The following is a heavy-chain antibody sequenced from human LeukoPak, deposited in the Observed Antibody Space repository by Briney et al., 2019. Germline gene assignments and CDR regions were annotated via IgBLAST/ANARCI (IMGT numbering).Heavy chain of an antibody. CDR3: AKDWKRIVVVGPITRHGNYMDV. CDR2: ISGSGGST. J-gene: IGHJ6*03. D-gene: IGHD2-15*01. CDR1: GFTFSSYE. Sequence: GGSLRLSCAASGFTFSSYEMNWVRQAPGKGLEWVSAISGSGGSTYYADSVKGRFTISRDNSKNTLYLQMNSLRPEDTAVYFCAKDWKRIVVVGPITRHGNYMDVWGKGTTVTISS. V-gene: IGHV3-23*01.